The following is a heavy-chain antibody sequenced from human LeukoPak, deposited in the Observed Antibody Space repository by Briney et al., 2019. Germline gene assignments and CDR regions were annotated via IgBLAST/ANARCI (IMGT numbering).Heavy chain of an antibody. CDR3: ARDIAAAGTYYYYMDV. Sequence: SETLSLTCTVSGGSISSYYWSWIRQPAGKGLERIGRIYTSGSTNYNPSLKSRVTMSVDTSKNQFSLKLSSVTAADTAVYYCARDIAAAGTYYYYMDVWGKGTTVTVSS. J-gene: IGHJ6*03. CDR1: GGSISSYY. CDR2: IYTSGST. V-gene: IGHV4-4*07. D-gene: IGHD6-13*01.